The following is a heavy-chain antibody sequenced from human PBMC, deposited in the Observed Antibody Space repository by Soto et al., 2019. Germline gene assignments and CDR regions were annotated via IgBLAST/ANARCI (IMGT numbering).Heavy chain of an antibody. J-gene: IGHJ4*02. CDR2: IYHTGST. CDR1: GVSISSGGYY. CDR3: ARSQVAMIHPFEY. D-gene: IGHD3-22*01. V-gene: IGHV4-31*01. Sequence: QVQLQESGPGLVKPSQTLSLTCTVSGVSISSGGYYWSWIRQHPGKGLEWIGYIYHTGSTYHNPSPKGPVTISVDTSNNQFSLNLSSVTAADTAVYHCARSQVAMIHPFEYWGQGTLVTVSS.